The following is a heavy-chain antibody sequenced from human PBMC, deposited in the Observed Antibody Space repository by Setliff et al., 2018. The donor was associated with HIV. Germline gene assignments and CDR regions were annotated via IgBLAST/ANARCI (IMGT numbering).Heavy chain of an antibody. CDR1: GGSMDNYY. V-gene: IGHV4-59*01. D-gene: IGHD3-10*01. J-gene: IGHJ4*02. Sequence: SETLSLTCIVSGGSMDNYYWNWVRQTPGKGLEWIGYIYESAYSHYTVSLRSRVTISMDTSKNQFSPTLRSVTAADRAVYYCARAQMHRGVVAWSLYYFDYWGQGARVTVSS. CDR2: IYESAYS. CDR3: ARAQMHRGVVAWSLYYFDY.